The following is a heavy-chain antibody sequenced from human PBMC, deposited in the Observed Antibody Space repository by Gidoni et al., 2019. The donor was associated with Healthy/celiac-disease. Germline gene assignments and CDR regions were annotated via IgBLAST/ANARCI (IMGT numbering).Heavy chain of an antibody. V-gene: IGHV3-48*03. CDR2: ISSSGSTI. D-gene: IGHD3-9*01. J-gene: IGHJ4*02. Sequence: EVQLVESGGGLVQPVGSLRLSCAASGFTFSRYEMNWVRQATGKGLEWVSYISSSGSTIYYADSGKGRFTISRDNAKNSLYLQMNSRRAEDTAVYYCARGAALRYFDWFPVDYWGQGTLVTVSS. CDR1: GFTFSRYE. CDR3: ARGAALRYFDWFPVDY.